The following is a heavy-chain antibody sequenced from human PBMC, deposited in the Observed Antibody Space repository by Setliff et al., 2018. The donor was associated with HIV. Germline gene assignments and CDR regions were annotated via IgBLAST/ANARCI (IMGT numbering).Heavy chain of an antibody. Sequence: EASVKVSCKASGDNFNNVAFNWVRQAPGQGLEWMGGILPIFGATDYAQKFQGRLTLTAVQSENSVYMELSSLRSDDTAVYYCTNRGGSGTNVGNWFDPWGQGTLVTV. CDR1: GDNFNNVA. CDR2: ILPIFGAT. V-gene: IGHV1-69*13. D-gene: IGHD3-10*01. CDR3: TNRGGSGTNVGNWFDP. J-gene: IGHJ5*02.